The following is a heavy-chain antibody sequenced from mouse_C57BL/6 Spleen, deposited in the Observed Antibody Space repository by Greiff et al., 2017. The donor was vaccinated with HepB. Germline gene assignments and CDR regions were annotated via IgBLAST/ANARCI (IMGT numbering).Heavy chain of an antibody. D-gene: IGHD1-1*01. CDR2: INYDGSST. Sequence: EVNLVESEGGLVQPGSSMKLSCTASGFTFSDYYMAWVRQVPEKGLEWVANINYDGSSTYYLDSLKSRFIISRDNAKNILYLQMSSLKSEDTATYYCAREEDYGSSHWYFDVWGTGTTVTVSS. J-gene: IGHJ1*03. CDR3: AREEDYGSSHWYFDV. V-gene: IGHV5-16*01. CDR1: GFTFSDYY.